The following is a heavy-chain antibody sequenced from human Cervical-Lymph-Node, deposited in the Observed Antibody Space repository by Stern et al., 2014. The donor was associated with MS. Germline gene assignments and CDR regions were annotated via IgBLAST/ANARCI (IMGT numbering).Heavy chain of an antibody. V-gene: IGHV5-51*01. D-gene: IGHD3-10*01. CDR3: ARKGTYGLDY. Sequence: EVQLVESGAEVKKPGESLKISCKGSGYNFASYWIGWVRQVPGKGLEWMGIIYPDDSDDRYTPSFQGQVTMSADKSIGTAYLQWSSLKASDTAFYFCARKGTYGLDYWGQGALVTVSS. CDR1: GYNFASYW. CDR2: IYPDDSDD. J-gene: IGHJ4*02.